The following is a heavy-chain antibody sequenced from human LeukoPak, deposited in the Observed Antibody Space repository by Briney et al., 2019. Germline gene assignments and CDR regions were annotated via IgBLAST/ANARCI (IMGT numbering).Heavy chain of an antibody. V-gene: IGHV4-59*01. CDR2: MYYSGST. CDR3: ARDIGGRYSWYYFDY. CDR1: GGSISSYY. D-gene: IGHD2-8*01. Sequence: SETLSLTCTVSGGSISSYYWSWIRQPPGKGLEWIGYMYYSGSTNFNPSLKSRVTMSVDTSKNHFSLKMSSVTAADTAVYYCARDIGGRYSWYYFDYWGRGTLVTVSS. J-gene: IGHJ4*02.